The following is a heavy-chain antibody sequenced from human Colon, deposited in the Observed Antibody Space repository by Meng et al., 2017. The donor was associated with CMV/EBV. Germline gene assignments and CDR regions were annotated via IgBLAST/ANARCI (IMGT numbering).Heavy chain of an antibody. V-gene: IGHV4-39*07. J-gene: IGHJ5*02. CDR1: GGSISSSSYY. CDR3: ARDVVTIFGVDFDP. CDR2: IYYSGST. D-gene: IGHD3-3*01. Sequence: SGGSISSSSYYWGWSRQPPGKGLEWIGSIYYSGSTYYNPSLKSRVTISVDTSKNQFSLKLSSVTAADTAVYYCARDVVTIFGVDFDPWGQGTLVTVSS.